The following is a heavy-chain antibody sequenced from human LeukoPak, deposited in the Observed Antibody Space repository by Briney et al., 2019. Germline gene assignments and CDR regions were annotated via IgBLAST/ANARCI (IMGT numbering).Heavy chain of an antibody. V-gene: IGHV1-18*01. D-gene: IGHD4-17*01. CDR2: ISAYNGNT. CDR1: GYTFTSYG. CDR3: ARQYGDDRYNWFDP. Sequence: ASVKVSCKASGYTFTSYGISWVRQAPGQGLEWMGWISAYNGNTNYAQKLQGRVTMTTDTSTSTAYMELSSLGSDDTAIYYCARQYGDDRYNWFDPWGQGTLVTVSS. J-gene: IGHJ5*02.